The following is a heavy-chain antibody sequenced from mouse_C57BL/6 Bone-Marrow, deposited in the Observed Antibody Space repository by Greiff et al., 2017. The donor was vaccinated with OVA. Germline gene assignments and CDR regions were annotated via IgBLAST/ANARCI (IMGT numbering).Heavy chain of an antibody. Sequence: EVQGVESGGDLVKPGGSLKLSCAASGFTFSSYGMSWVRQTPDKRLEWVATISSGGSYTSYPDRVKGRFTISRDNAKNTLYLQMSSLKSEDTAMYYWARPYDYGSSYWYFDVWGTGTTVTVSS. D-gene: IGHD1-1*01. CDR3: ARPYDYGSSYWYFDV. CDR2: ISSGGSYT. CDR1: GFTFSSYG. V-gene: IGHV5-6*01. J-gene: IGHJ1*03.